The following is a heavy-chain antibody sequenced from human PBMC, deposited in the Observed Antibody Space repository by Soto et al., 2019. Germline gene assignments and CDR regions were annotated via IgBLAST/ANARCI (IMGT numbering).Heavy chain of an antibody. CDR1: GYTFTSYY. J-gene: IGHJ4*01. CDR3: AREGDYDDGGYYLDY. CDR2: INPSGGST. Sequence: ASVKVSCKASGYTFTSYYMHWVRQAPGQGLEWMGIINPSGGSTSYAQKFQGRVTITRDTSATTAYMELRSLRSEDTALYFCAREGDYDDGGYYLDYWGQGTLVTVSS. D-gene: IGHD3-22*01. V-gene: IGHV1-46*01.